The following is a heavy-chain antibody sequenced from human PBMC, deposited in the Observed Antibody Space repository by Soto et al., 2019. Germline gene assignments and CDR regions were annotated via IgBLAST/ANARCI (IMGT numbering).Heavy chain of an antibody. D-gene: IGHD1-26*01. CDR3: ARPPTATLDSFEI. J-gene: IGHJ3*02. Sequence: PSETRSRTWTVSGGSMRGSSYFWGWIRQPPGKGLEWIGSVYYGGTIYYNPSPKSRVTISADTSKNQFSLKLNSVTAADTAVYYCARPPTATLDSFEIWGQGTMVTVSS. V-gene: IGHV4-39*01. CDR2: VYYGGTI. CDR1: GGSMRGSSYF.